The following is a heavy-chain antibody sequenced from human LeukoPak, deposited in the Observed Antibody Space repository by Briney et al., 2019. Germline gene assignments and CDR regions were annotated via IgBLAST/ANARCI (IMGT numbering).Heavy chain of an antibody. V-gene: IGHV4-39*07. CDR2: IYYSGNT. CDR3: ARTTEGGYTYDYFYYYYMDV. Sequence: SETLSLTCTVSGVSISSSNSYWGWIRQPPGKGLEWIGSIYYSGNTYYNASLKSQVSISIDTSKNQFSLKLSSVTAADTAVYYCARTTEGGYTYDYFYYYYMDVWGKGTTVTISS. CDR1: GVSISSSNSY. D-gene: IGHD5-18*01. J-gene: IGHJ6*03.